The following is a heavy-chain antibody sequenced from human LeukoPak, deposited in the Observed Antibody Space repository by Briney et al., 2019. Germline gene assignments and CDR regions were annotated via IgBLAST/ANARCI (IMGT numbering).Heavy chain of an antibody. V-gene: IGHV3-30*04. J-gene: IGHJ3*01. CDR2: ISYDGSNK. Sequence: GGSLRLSCAASGFTFSSYAMHRVRQAPGKGLEWVAVISYDGSNKYYADSVKGRFTISRDNSKNTLYLQMNSLRAEDTAVYYCARDPGGSSWPWGQGTMVTVSS. D-gene: IGHD6-13*01. CDR3: ARDPGGSSWP. CDR1: GFTFSSYA.